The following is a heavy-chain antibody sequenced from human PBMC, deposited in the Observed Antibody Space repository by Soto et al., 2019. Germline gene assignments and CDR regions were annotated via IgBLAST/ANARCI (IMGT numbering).Heavy chain of an antibody. D-gene: IGHD1-26*01. Sequence: EVQLVESGGGLVQPGGSLRLSCAASGFTFSSYSMNWVRQAPGKVLEWVSYFSSSSSTIYYADSVKGRFTISRDNAKNSLYLQMNSLRDEDTAVYYCAREEEWELGNRYYHGMDVWGQGTTVNVSS. CDR3: AREEEWELGNRYYHGMDV. J-gene: IGHJ6*02. CDR2: FSSSSSTI. V-gene: IGHV3-48*02. CDR1: GFTFSSYS.